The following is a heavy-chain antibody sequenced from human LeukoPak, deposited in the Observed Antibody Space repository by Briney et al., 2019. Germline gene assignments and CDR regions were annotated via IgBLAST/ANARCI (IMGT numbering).Heavy chain of an antibody. CDR2: INNDGTAT. CDR1: GFTFSAYW. Sequence: GGSLRLSCAASGFTFSAYWMHWVRQVPGKGLVWVSRINNDGTATFFADSVKGRFTISRDNAKNTLYLQMDSLRAEDTAVYYCARECRGPGELAYYDILTGYYPRDYYYMDVWGKGTTVTISS. J-gene: IGHJ6*03. CDR3: ARECRGPGELAYYDILTGYYPRDYYYMDV. V-gene: IGHV3-74*01. D-gene: IGHD3-9*01.